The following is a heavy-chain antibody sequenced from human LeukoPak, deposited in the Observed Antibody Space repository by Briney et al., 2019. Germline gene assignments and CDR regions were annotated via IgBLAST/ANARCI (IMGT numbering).Heavy chain of an antibody. D-gene: IGHD1-26*01. CDR1: GGSISSYY. CDR2: IYYSGST. V-gene: IGHV4-59*12. J-gene: IGHJ6*03. Sequence: SETLSLTCTVSGGSISSYYWSWIRQPPGKGLEWIGYIYYSGSTNYNPSLKSRVTISVDTSKNQFSLKLSSVTAADTAVYYCAREYSGSYYYYYYYMDVWGKGTTVTVSS. CDR3: AREYSGSYYYYYYYMDV.